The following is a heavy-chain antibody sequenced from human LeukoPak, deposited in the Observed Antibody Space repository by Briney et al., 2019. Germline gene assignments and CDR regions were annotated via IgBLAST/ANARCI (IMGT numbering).Heavy chain of an antibody. V-gene: IGHV3-7*01. Sequence: GGSLRPSCVASGFSFSTYRMSWVRQAPGKGLEWVANIKQDGSEKYYVDSVKGRFTISRDNAKNSVYLQMNRLRVEDTAVYYCARRSYRGVITVYYYYYMDVWGKGTPVTVSS. CDR3: ARRSYRGVITVYYYYYMDV. CDR1: GFSFSTYR. J-gene: IGHJ6*03. CDR2: IKQDGSEK. D-gene: IGHD3-16*02.